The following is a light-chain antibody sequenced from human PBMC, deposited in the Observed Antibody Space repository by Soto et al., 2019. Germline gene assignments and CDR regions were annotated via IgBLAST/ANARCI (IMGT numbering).Light chain of an antibody. V-gene: IGKV3D-15*01. Sequence: EIVMTQSPATLSVSPGDKSTLSCRASQSASSDLAWYQHKAGQAPRLLIHGASTRATGIPARFSGSGSGTEFTLTISSLQPDDFASYYCQQSYSRVTFGQGTKVDI. CDR3: QQSYSRVT. J-gene: IGKJ1*01. CDR2: GAS. CDR1: QSASSD.